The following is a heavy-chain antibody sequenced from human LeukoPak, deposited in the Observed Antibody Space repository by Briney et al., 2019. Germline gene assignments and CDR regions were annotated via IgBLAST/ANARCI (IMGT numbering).Heavy chain of an antibody. CDR2: FSGSGGTT. CDR1: GFTFSNYA. V-gene: IGHV3-23*01. D-gene: IGHD6-19*01. Sequence: PGGSLRLSCAASGFTFSNYAMSWVRQAPGKGLEWVSAFSGSGGTTYYAGSVKGRFTISRDNAKNTLYLQMNSLRDEDTAVYYCARDRYSSGWFGYWGQGTLVTVSS. CDR3: ARDRYSSGWFGY. J-gene: IGHJ4*02.